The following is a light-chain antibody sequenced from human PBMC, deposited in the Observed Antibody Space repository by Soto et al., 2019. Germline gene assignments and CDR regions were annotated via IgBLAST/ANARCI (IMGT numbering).Light chain of an antibody. J-gene: IGKJ3*01. V-gene: IGKV1-5*01. CDR2: DAS. Sequence: DIQMTQTPSTLSASVGDRVTITCRASQSINRYLAWYQQKSGKAPNLLIFDASSLESGVPSRFSGSGSGTEFTLTISSRQPDDFATYYCHQYNTYYSTIFGPGTKVDIK. CDR3: HQYNTYYSTI. CDR1: QSINRY.